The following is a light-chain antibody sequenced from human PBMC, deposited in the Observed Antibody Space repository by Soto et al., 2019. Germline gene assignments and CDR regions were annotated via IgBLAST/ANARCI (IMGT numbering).Light chain of an antibody. V-gene: IGLV1-44*01. CDR2: SNQ. CDR1: SSDVGGYNF. CDR3: AAWDDSLKGYV. J-gene: IGLJ1*01. Sequence: QSVLTQPASGCGSPGQSITFSCSGTSSDVGGYNFVSWYQQLPGTAPKLLIYSNQQRPSGGPDRCSGSKSGTSASLAISGLQSEDEADYYCAAWDDSLKGYVFGTGTKFTV.